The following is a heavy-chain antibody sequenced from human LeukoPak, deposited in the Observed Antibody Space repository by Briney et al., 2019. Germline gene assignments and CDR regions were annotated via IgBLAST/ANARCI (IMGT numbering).Heavy chain of an antibody. CDR2: INPNSGGT. V-gene: IGHV1-2*02. Sequence: ASVKVSCKASGYTFTGYYMHWVRQAPGQGLEWMGWINPNSGGTNYAQKFQGRVTMTRDTSISTAYMELRRLRSDDTAVYYCARWNMVAARPWGAFDIWGQGTMVTVSS. CDR1: GYTFTGYY. D-gene: IGHD6-6*01. J-gene: IGHJ3*02. CDR3: ARWNMVAARPWGAFDI.